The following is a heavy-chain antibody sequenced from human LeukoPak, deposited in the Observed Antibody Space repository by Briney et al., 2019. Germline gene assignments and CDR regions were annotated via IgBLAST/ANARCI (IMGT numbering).Heavy chain of an antibody. J-gene: IGHJ3*02. CDR1: GFTLSHYA. CDR2: IGGGGGST. CDR3: AKDLTVTTRGAAFDI. V-gene: IGHV3-23*01. Sequence: GGSLRLSCSMSGFTLSHYAMSWVRQAPGKGLEWVSTIGGGGGSTDYTDSVKGRFTISRDNSKNTLYLQMNSLRAEDTAVYYCAKDLTVTTRGAAFDIWGQGTMVTVSS. D-gene: IGHD4-17*01.